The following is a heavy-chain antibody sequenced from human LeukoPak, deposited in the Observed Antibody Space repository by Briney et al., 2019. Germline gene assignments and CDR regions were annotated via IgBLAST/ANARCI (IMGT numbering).Heavy chain of an antibody. V-gene: IGHV1-46*01. CDR3: ARDPVDTSMRGCLDY. CDR1: GYTFTTYY. J-gene: IGHJ4*02. D-gene: IGHD5-18*01. Sequence: ASVKVSCKASGYTFTTYYIHRVRQAPGQGLEWMGIINPGGSSTTYAQNFQGRFTMTWDMSTTTVYMELRSLRSEDTAVYYCARDPVDTSMRGCLDYWGQGTLVTVSS. CDR2: INPGGSST.